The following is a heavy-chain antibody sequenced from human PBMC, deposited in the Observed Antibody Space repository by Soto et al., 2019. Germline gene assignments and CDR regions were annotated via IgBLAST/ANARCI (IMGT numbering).Heavy chain of an antibody. D-gene: IGHD3-10*01. Sequence: QITLKESGPTLVKPTQTLTLTCTFSGFSLSTSGVGVGWIRQPPGKALEWLALIYWDDDKRYSPSLKSRLTITKDPSKSQVVLTMTNMDPVDTATYYCAHYGSGSYIALYYYYYMDVWGTGTTVTVSS. CDR3: AHYGSGSYIALYYYYYMDV. CDR1: GFSLSTSGVG. J-gene: IGHJ6*03. CDR2: IYWDDDK. V-gene: IGHV2-5*02.